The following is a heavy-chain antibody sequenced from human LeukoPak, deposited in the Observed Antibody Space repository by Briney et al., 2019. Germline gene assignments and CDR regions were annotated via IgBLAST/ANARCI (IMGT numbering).Heavy chain of an antibody. CDR2: IGSNGGST. V-gene: IGHV3-64*01. CDR3: ARMSTVGENSGYDPALDY. Sequence: GGSLRLSCAASGFTFSSYGMHWVRQAPGKGLEYVSAIGSNGGSTYYANSVKGRFTISRDNSKNTLYLQMGSLRAEDMAVYYCARMSTVGENSGYDPALDYWGQGTLVTVSS. CDR1: GFTFSSYG. J-gene: IGHJ4*02. D-gene: IGHD5-12*01.